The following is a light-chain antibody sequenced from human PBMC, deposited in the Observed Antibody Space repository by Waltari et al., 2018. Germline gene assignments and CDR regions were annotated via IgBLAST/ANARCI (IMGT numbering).Light chain of an antibody. J-gene: IGKJ4*01. Sequence: DIQMTQSPSSLSASVGDRVTITCRASQDIINDLVWYQQKPGKAPKRLIYAASSLQSGVPSRFSGSGSGTEFTLTISSLQPEDFATYYCLQHNSYPLTFGGGTKVDIK. CDR2: AAS. CDR1: QDIIND. CDR3: LQHNSYPLT. V-gene: IGKV1-17*01.